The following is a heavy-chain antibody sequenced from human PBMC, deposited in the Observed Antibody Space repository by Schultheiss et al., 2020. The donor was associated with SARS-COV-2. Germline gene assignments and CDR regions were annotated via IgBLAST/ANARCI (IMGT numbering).Heavy chain of an antibody. J-gene: IGHJ1*01. D-gene: IGHD2-21*01. V-gene: IGHV4-59*12. Sequence: GSLRLSCAASGFTFSDYYMSWVRQATGKGLEWIGYIYYSGSTNYNPSLNSRVSISVDTSKNQFSLKLSSVTAADTAVYYCARTGDPAEYFQHWGQGALVTVAS. CDR1: GFTFSDYY. CDR3: ARTGDPAEYFQH. CDR2: IYYSGST.